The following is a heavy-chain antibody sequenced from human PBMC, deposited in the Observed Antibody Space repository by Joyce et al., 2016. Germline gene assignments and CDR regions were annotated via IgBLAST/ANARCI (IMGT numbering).Heavy chain of an antibody. D-gene: IGHD3-3*01. CDR1: GGSISSSSYY. CDR2: IYYSGST. CDR3: ARDGFLEWLGDDY. J-gene: IGHJ4*02. V-gene: IGHV4-39*07. Sequence: QLQLQESGPGLVKPSETLSLTCTVSGGSISSSSYYWGWIRQPPGKGLEWIGSIYYSGSTYYNPSRKSRVTISVDTSKNQFSLKLGSVTAADTAVYYCARDGFLEWLGDDYWGQGTLVTVSS.